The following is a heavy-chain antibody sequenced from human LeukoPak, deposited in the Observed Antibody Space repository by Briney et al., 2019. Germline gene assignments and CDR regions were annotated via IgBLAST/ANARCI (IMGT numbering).Heavy chain of an antibody. CDR2: ISGSGGGT. J-gene: IGHJ4*02. Sequence: GGSLRLSCGASGFTFSSYAMSWVRQAPGEGLEWVSTISGSGGGTYYADSVKGRFIISRDNSKNTLYLQMNGLRAEDTAVYYCAKRVAAAALDYWGQGTLVTVSS. V-gene: IGHV3-23*01. CDR1: GFTFSSYA. D-gene: IGHD6-13*01. CDR3: AKRVAAAALDY.